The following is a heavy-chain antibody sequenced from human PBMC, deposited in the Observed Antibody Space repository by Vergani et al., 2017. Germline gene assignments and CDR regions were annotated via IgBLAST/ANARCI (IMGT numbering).Heavy chain of an antibody. D-gene: IGHD6-13*01. Sequence: QVQLVQSGAEVKKPGASVKVSCKASGYTFTGYYMHWVRQAPGQGLEWMGWINPNSGGKNYAQKFQGRVTMTRDTAISTAYMELSRLRSDDTAVYYCARDSGSWYADYWGQGTLVTVSS. CDR1: GYTFTGYY. V-gene: IGHV1-2*02. CDR2: INPNSGGK. CDR3: ARDSGSWYADY. J-gene: IGHJ4*02.